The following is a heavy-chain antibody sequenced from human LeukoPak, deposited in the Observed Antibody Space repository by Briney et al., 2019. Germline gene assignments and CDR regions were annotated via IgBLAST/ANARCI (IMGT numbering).Heavy chain of an antibody. CDR2: IYYSGST. CDR3: ARWFYYGSGRRQFDY. Sequence: SQTLSLTCTVSGGSISSGDYYWNWTRQPPGKGLEWIGYIYYSGSTSYNPSLKSRVTISMDTSKNQFSLKLSSVTAADTAVYYCARWFYYGSGRRQFDYWGQGTLVTVSS. D-gene: IGHD3-10*01. J-gene: IGHJ4*02. CDR1: GGSISSGDYY. V-gene: IGHV4-30-4*01.